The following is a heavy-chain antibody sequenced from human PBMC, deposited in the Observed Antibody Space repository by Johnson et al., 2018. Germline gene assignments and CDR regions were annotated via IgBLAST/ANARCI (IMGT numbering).Heavy chain of an antibody. CDR1: GFTFNNYG. Sequence: QVQLVQSGGGVAQPGRSLRLSCAASGFTFNNYGMHWVRQTPGKGLEWVAVISYDGSDKYYADSVNGRVTISRDSSKNTLYLQMNSLRAEDTAVYYCAKDKRLGDFPYYYYNMGVWGKGTTVTGSS. J-gene: IGHJ6*03. CDR2: ISYDGSDK. D-gene: IGHD3-16*01. V-gene: IGHV3-30*18. CDR3: AKDKRLGDFPYYYYNMGV.